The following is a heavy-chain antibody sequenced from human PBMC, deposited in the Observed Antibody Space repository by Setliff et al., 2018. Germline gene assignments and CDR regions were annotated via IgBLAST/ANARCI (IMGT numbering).Heavy chain of an antibody. CDR2: MYHSGST. D-gene: IGHD2-2*01. V-gene: IGHV4-38-2*01. J-gene: IGHJ3*02. CDR1: GYSISSDYY. Sequence: SETLSLTCAVSGYSISSDYYWGWIRQPPGKGLEWIGSMYHSGSTYYNPSLKSLVTISVDTSKNQFSLKLNYVTAADTAVYYWARALGYCSRTSCYADAFDIWGQGTMVTVSS. CDR3: ARALGYCSRTSCYADAFDI.